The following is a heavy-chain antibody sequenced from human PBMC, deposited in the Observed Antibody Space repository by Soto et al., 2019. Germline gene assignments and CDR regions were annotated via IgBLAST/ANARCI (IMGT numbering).Heavy chain of an antibody. Sequence: EVQLLESGGGLVQPGGSLRLSCAASGFTFSSYAMSWVRQAPGKGLEWVSAISGSGGSTYYADSVKGRFTISRDNSKNTLYLQMHSLRAEGTAVYYCAKDKEWSSSGWYRLFDYWGQGTLVTVSS. D-gene: IGHD6-19*01. J-gene: IGHJ4*02. V-gene: IGHV3-23*01. CDR1: GFTFSSYA. CDR3: AKDKEWSSSGWYRLFDY. CDR2: ISGSGGST.